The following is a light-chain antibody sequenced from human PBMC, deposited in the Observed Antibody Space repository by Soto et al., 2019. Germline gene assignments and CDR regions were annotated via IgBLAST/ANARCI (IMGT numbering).Light chain of an antibody. CDR1: QSVSTN. V-gene: IGKV3-15*01. CDR3: QQYNNWPALT. Sequence: EIVMTQSPATLSVSPGERATLSCRASQSVSTNLAWYQQKPGQAPRLLIYGASARATGIPATFSGSGSGTEFTLTISSLQSEDFAIYHCQQYNNWPALTFGGGTKVEI. CDR2: GAS. J-gene: IGKJ4*01.